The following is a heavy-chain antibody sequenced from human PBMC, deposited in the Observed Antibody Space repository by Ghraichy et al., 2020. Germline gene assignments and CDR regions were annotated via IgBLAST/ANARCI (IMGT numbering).Heavy chain of an antibody. V-gene: IGHV3-33*01. J-gene: IGHJ4*02. Sequence: GGSLRLSCAASGFTFSSYGMHWVRQAPGKGLEWVAVIWYDGSNKYYADSVKGRFTISRDNSKNTLYLQMKSLRAEDTAVYYCARGGYYDSSGDFDYWGQGTLVTVSS. D-gene: IGHD3-22*01. CDR2: IWYDGSNK. CDR3: ARGGYYDSSGDFDY. CDR1: GFTFSSYG.